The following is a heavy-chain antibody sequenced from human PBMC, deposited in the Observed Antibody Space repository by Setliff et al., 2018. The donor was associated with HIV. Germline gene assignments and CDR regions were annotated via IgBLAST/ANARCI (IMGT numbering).Heavy chain of an antibody. D-gene: IGHD3-3*01. CDR2: IYTSGST. J-gene: IGHJ4*02. CDR1: GGSISTYY. V-gene: IGHV4-4*09. CDR3: ARHANYDFWSGYWGYYFES. Sequence: SETLSLTCTVSGGSISTYYWSWIRQPPGKGLEWIGYIYTSGSTNYNPSLKTRVTISIDTSKKQVSLKLSSVTAADTAVYYCARHANYDFWSGYWGYYFESWGQGTLVTVSS.